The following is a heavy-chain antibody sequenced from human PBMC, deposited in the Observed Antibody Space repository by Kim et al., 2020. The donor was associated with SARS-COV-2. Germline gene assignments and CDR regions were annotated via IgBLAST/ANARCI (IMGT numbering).Heavy chain of an antibody. CDR3: AREGGYCSGGSCYWGNNWFDP. D-gene: IGHD2-15*01. V-gene: IGHV1-46*01. Sequence: ASVKVSCKASGYTFTSYYMHWVRQAPGQGLEWMGIINPSGGSTSYAQKFQGRVTMTRDTSTSTVYMELSSLRSEDTAVYYCAREGGYCSGGSCYWGNNWFDPWGQGTLVTVSS. J-gene: IGHJ5*02. CDR1: GYTFTSYY. CDR2: INPSGGST.